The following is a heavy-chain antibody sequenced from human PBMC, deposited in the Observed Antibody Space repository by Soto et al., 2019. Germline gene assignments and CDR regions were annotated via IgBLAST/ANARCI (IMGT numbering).Heavy chain of an antibody. V-gene: IGHV3-7*01. J-gene: IGHJ6*03. CDR3: AREGVVEVHYYYYYYMDV. D-gene: IGHD2-21*01. CDR1: GCTFSSYW. Sequence: GGARRLSCAASGCTFSSYWMSWVRQAPGKGLEWVANIKQDGSEKYYVDSVKGRFTISRDNAKNSLYLQMNSLRAEDTAVYYCAREGVVEVHYYYYYYMDVWGKGTTVTVSS. CDR2: IKQDGSEK.